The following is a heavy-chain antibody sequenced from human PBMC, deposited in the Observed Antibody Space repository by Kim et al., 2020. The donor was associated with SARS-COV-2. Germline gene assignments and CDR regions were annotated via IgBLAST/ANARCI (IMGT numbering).Heavy chain of an antibody. Sequence: GGSLRLSCTASGSAFSSFYMNWVRQAPGKQPEWVSYINGRSNAIYYADSLKGRFTISRDNAKNSLYLQMNSLRDEDTAVYYCATGRDHAFDIWGQGTMVTVSS. J-gene: IGHJ3*02. CDR1: GSAFSSFY. CDR2: INGRSNAI. CDR3: ATGRDHAFDI. V-gene: IGHV3-48*02.